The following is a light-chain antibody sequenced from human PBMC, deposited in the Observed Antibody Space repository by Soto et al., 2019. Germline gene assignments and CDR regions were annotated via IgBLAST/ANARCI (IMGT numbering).Light chain of an antibody. V-gene: IGKV3-20*01. CDR3: EQYGSSPRT. Sequence: EIVLTQSPGTLSLSPGERATLSCRASQSVSSSFLAWYQQKPGQAPRLLIYGASSRATGIPDRFSGSGSATAFTLTISRLEPEEFAVYYCEQYGSSPRTCGQGTNLEIK. CDR2: GAS. CDR1: QSVSSSF. J-gene: IGKJ2*01.